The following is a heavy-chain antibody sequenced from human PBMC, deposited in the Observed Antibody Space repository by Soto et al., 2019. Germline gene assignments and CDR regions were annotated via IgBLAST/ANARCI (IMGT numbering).Heavy chain of an antibody. V-gene: IGHV2-5*05. J-gene: IGHJ4*02. CDR2: IYLDHDK. Sequence: QITLKESGPTLVKPTQTLTLTCTFSGFSLSTSGVGVGWIRQPPGKALEWLALIYLDHDKRSGPSLKSRLTIAKDTNKNQVVLTMTNMDPVDTATYYCAHSTPYYYGDLTPFDSWGQGTLVTVSS. D-gene: IGHD4-17*01. CDR1: GFSLSTSGVG. CDR3: AHSTPYYYGDLTPFDS.